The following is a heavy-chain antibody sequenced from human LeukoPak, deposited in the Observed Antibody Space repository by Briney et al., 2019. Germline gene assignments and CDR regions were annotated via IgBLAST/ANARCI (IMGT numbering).Heavy chain of an antibody. CDR1: GGSISSYY. J-gene: IGHJ3*02. Sequence: SETLSLTCTVSGGSISSYYWSWIRQPAGKGLEWIGRIYTSGSTNYNPSLKSRVTMSVDTSKNQFSLKLSSVTAADTAVYYCARDLDYYDSSGYHAAFDIWGQGTMVTVSS. CDR2: IYTSGST. V-gene: IGHV4-4*07. CDR3: ARDLDYYDSSGYHAAFDI. D-gene: IGHD3-22*01.